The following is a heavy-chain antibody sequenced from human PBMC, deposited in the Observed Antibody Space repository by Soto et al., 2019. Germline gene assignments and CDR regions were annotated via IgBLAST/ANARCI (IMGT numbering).Heavy chain of an antibody. V-gene: IGHV3-74*01. CDR3: ASTYLPGYYYDSSGYLLY. CDR1: GFPFSTYA. CDR2: INSDGSST. J-gene: IGHJ4*02. D-gene: IGHD3-22*01. Sequence: GGSLRLSCAASGFPFSTYAMTWVRQAPGKGLEWVSSINSDGSSTSYADSVKGRFTISRDNAKNTLYLQMNSLRAEDTAVYYCASTYLPGYYYDSSGYLLYWGQGTLVTVSS.